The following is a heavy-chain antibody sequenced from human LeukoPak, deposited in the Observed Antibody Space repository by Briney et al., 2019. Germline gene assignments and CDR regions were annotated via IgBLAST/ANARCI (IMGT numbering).Heavy chain of an antibody. D-gene: IGHD2-2*01. CDR3: ARRGVVVVPAAMQEGTNYYMDV. Sequence: SETLSLTCTVSGGSISSGTYYWGWIRQPPGKGLQWIGSVYYSGSTYYNPSLQSRVTISVDTSKNQFSLKLSSVTAADTAVYYCARRGVVVVPAAMQEGTNYYMDVWGKGTTVTISS. CDR2: VYYSGST. V-gene: IGHV4-39*07. J-gene: IGHJ6*03. CDR1: GGSISSGTYY.